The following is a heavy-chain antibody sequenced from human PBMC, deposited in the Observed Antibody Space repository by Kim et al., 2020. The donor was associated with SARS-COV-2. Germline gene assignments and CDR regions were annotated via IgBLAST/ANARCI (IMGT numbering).Heavy chain of an antibody. CDR2: IYYSGST. Sequence: SETLSLTCTVSGGSISSYYWSWIRQPPGKGLEWIGYIYYSGSTNYNPSLKSRVTISVDTSKNQFSLKLSSVTAADTAVYYCASAGYSYGRYYYYYGMDV. D-gene: IGHD5-18*01. J-gene: IGHJ6*01. CDR3: ASAGYSYGRYYYYYGMDV. CDR1: GGSISSYY. V-gene: IGHV4-59*13.